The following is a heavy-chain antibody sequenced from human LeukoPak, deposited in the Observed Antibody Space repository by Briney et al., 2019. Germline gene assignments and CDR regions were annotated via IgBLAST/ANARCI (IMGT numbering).Heavy chain of an antibody. CDR3: ARLTSSSWTSHFDY. D-gene: IGHD6-13*01. V-gene: IGHV5-51*01. CDR2: IYPGDSDT. J-gene: IGHJ4*02. CDR1: GYSFTSYW. Sequence: HGKSLKISCKGSGYSFTSYWIGWVRQMPGKGLEWMGIIYPGDSDTRYSPSFQGQVTISADKSISTAYLQWSCLKASDTAMYYCARLTSSSWTSHFDYWGQGTLVTVSS.